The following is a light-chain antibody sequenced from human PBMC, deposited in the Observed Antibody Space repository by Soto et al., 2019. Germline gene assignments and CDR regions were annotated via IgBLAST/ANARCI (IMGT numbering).Light chain of an antibody. CDR3: QQYDRFPYT. CDR1: QSINSW. Sequence: DIQMTQSPSTLSASIGDTVIITCRASQSINSWLAWYQQKPRKAPKLLIHKASTLESGVPSRFSGSESGTEFTLTISSLQPDDFATFYCQQYDRFPYTFGQGTKLEIK. CDR2: KAS. V-gene: IGKV1-5*03. J-gene: IGKJ2*01.